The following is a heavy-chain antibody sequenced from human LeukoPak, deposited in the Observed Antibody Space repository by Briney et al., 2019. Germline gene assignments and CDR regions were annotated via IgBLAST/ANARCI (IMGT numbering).Heavy chain of an antibody. J-gene: IGHJ5*02. CDR1: CGSIISYY. CDR3: SRDHETPSWSLS. V-gene: IGHV4-4*08. D-gene: IGHD6-13*01. Sequence: SETLSHTCTVSCGSIISYYWTWIRQPPAKELEGMGYIYASGTTNYNPPLNSQGPVSIDASKYQCSPTLTSGTPEDTAVDYCSRDHETPSWSLSWGQGTLVTVSS. CDR2: IYASGTT.